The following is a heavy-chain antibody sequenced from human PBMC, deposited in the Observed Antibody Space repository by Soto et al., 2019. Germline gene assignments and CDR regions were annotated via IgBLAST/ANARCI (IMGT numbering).Heavy chain of an antibody. CDR1: GFTFSSYE. J-gene: IGHJ4*02. D-gene: IGHD2-2*01. V-gene: IGHV3-48*03. CDR3: ARVYCSTTTCHVQAFDS. Sequence: EVQLVESGGGLAQPGKSVRLSCAASGFTFSSYEMNWVLQAPGKTLEWVSYISSAGDSSYYADSVKGRFTISRDNAKNSLYLQMNSLRVEDTAVYYCARVYCSTTTCHVQAFDSWGQGTLVTVSS. CDR2: ISSAGDSS.